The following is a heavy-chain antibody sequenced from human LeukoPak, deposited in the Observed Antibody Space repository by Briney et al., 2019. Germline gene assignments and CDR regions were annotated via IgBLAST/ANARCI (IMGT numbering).Heavy chain of an antibody. CDR1: GFTFSHYG. CDR3: ARHTGTYPD. D-gene: IGHD1-26*01. Sequence: GGSLRLSCAASGFTFSHYGMHWVRQAPGKGLDWVAFIRYDGTNKYYADSVQGRFIISRDNSKITLFLQMNSLRAEDTAVYYCARHTGTYPDWGQGTLVTVSS. J-gene: IGHJ4*02. V-gene: IGHV3-30*02. CDR2: IRYDGTNK.